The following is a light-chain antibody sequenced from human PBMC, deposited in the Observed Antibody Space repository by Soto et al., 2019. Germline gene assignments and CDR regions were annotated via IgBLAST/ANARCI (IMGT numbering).Light chain of an antibody. CDR2: LGS. J-gene: IGKJ1*01. V-gene: IGKV2-28*01. CDR1: QSLLHSNGYNC. CDR3: MQALQTPWT. Sequence: DIVMTQSPLSLPVTPGESASISCRSSQSLLHSNGYNCLDWYLQKPGQSPQLLIYLGSNRAPGVPDRLSGSGSGTDFTLKISRVEAGDVGVYYCMQALQTPWTFGQGTKGKS.